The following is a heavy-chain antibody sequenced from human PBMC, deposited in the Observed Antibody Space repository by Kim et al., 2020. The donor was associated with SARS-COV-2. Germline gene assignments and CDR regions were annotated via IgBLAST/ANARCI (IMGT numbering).Heavy chain of an antibody. CDR1: GFNFSTSA. J-gene: IGHJ4*02. CDR3: AKDRQYVWFGEV. V-gene: IGHV3-23*01. CDR2: ISPRGANK. Sequence: GGSLRLSCATSGFNFSTSALSWVRHTPGAGLEWVSGISPRGANKDYADSVKGRFTISRDNSRNTLFLQMNSLRAEDTAVYYCAKDRQYVWFGEVWDRGT. D-gene: IGHD3-10*01.